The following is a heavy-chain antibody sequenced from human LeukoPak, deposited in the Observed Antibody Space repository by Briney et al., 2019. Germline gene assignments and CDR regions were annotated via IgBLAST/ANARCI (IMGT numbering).Heavy chain of an antibody. D-gene: IGHD3-3*01. V-gene: IGHV3-74*01. Sequence: GGSLRLSCAASGFTFSSYSMNWVRQAPGKGLVWVSRINTDGSSTSYADSVKGRFTISRDNAKNTLYLQMNSLRAEDTAVYYCARDLDLWGVGASQSPMFDYWGQGTLVTVSS. CDR2: INTDGSST. CDR3: ARDLDLWGVGASQSPMFDY. J-gene: IGHJ4*02. CDR1: GFTFSSYS.